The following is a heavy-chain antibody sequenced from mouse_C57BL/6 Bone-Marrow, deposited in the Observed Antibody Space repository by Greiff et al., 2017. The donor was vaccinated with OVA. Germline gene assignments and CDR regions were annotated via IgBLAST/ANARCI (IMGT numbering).Heavy chain of an antibody. CDR1: GYTFTSYW. D-gene: IGHD1-1*01. Sequence: VQLQQPGAELVKPGASVKLSCKASGYTFTSYWMHWVKQRPGRGLEWIGRIDPNSGGTKYNETFKSKVTLTVDKPSSTAYMPLSSLTSEDSAVYYCAVLHYYGSSSFAYWGQGTLVTVSA. CDR2: IDPNSGGT. V-gene: IGHV1-72*01. CDR3: AVLHYYGSSSFAY. J-gene: IGHJ3*01.